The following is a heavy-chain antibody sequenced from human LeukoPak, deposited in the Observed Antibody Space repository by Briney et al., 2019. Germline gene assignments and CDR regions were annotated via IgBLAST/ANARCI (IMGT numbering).Heavy chain of an antibody. D-gene: IGHD3-10*01. J-gene: IGHJ4*02. CDR3: ARFDAMVRGVGTLDY. V-gene: IGHV3-74*01. CDR2: INSDGSST. Sequence: GRSLRLSCAASGFTFSSYWMHWVRQAPGKGLVWVSRINSDGSSTSYADSVKGRFTISRDNAKNTLYLQMNSLRAEDTAVYYCARFDAMVRGVGTLDYWGQGTLVTVSS. CDR1: GFTFSSYW.